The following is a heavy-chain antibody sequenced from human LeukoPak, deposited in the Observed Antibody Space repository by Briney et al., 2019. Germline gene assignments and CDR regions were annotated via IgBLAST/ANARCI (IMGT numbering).Heavy chain of an antibody. V-gene: IGHV3-7*01. Sequence: PGGSLRLSCAASGFAFNTYWMSWVRQAPGKGLEWVANIKEEGSEKYYLDSVKGRFTISRDNARNSLSLQMNGLRAEDTAVYYCVRSWSILDSWGQGTLVTVSS. J-gene: IGHJ4*02. CDR1: GFAFNTYW. CDR3: VRSWSILDS. D-gene: IGHD6-13*01. CDR2: IKEEGSEK.